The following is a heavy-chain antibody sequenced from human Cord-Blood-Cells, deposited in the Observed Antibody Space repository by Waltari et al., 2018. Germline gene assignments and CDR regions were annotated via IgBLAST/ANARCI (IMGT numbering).Heavy chain of an antibody. D-gene: IGHD3-3*01. J-gene: IGHJ4*02. V-gene: IGHV4-34*01. CDR2: INHSGST. CDR3: AGNYDFWSGYYY. Sequence: QVQLQQWGAGLLKPSETLSLTCAVYGGSFSGYYWSWIRQPPGKGLEWIGEINHSGSTNYNPSLKSRVTISVDTSKNQFSLKLSSVTAADMAVYYCAGNYDFWSGYYYWGQGTLVTVSS. CDR1: GGSFSGYY.